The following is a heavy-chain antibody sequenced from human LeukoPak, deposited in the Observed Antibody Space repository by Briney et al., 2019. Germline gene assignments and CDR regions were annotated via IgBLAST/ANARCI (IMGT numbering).Heavy chain of an antibody. CDR3: ARSGYYLYYYMDV. D-gene: IGHD3-22*01. J-gene: IGHJ6*03. CDR2: ISSSSSTI. V-gene: IGHV3-48*01. Sequence: GGSLRLSCAASGFTFSSYSMNWVRQAPGKGLEWVSYISSSSSTIYYADPVKGRFTISRDNAKNSLYLQMNSLRAEDTAIYYCARSGYYLYYYMDVWGTGTTVTISS. CDR1: GFTFSSYS.